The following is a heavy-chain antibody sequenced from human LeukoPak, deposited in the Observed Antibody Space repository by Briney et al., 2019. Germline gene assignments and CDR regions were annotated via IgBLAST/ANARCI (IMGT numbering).Heavy chain of an antibody. D-gene: IGHD5-18*01. J-gene: IGHJ4*02. CDR1: GGSISSYY. V-gene: IGHV4-59*01. CDR3: ARAQFGYSYAATAIDY. Sequence: ASETLSLTCTVSGGSISSYYWSWIRQPPGKGLEWIGYIYYSGSTNYNPSLKSRVTISVDTSKNQFSLKLSSVTAADTAVYYCARAQFGYSYAATAIDYWGQGTLVTVSS. CDR2: IYYSGST.